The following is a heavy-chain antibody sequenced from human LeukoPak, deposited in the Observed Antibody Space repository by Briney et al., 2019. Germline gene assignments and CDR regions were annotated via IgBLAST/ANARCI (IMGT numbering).Heavy chain of an antibody. CDR2: IPYDGSTK. V-gene: IGHV3-30*03. J-gene: IGHJ4*02. CDR3: ARAPYSSSLNFDY. Sequence: GGSLRLSCAASGFTFSSYAMHWVRQAPGKGLEWVAVIPYDGSTKYYTNSVKGRFTISRDSSKNTLYLQMSSLRAEDTAVYYCARAPYSSSLNFDYWGQGTLVTVSS. CDR1: GFTFSSYA. D-gene: IGHD6-6*01.